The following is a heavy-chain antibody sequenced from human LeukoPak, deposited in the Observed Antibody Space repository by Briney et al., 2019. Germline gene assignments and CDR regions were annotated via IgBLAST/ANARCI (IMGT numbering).Heavy chain of an antibody. CDR1: GGSISSGSYY. Sequence: SETLSLTCSVSGGSISSGSYYCSWIRQPAGKGLEWIGRIYTSGSTNYNPSLKSRVTISVDTAKIQFSLKLSSVTAADTAVYYCARDLSCSSTSCYGYYYYYYMDVWGKGTTVSVSS. D-gene: IGHD2-2*01. J-gene: IGHJ6*03. V-gene: IGHV4-61*02. CDR3: ARDLSCSSTSCYGYYYYYYMDV. CDR2: IYTSGST.